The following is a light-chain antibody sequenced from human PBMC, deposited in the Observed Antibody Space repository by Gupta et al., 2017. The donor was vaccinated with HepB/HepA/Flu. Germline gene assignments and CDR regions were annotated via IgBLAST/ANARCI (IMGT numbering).Light chain of an antibody. CDR1: QSISSW. Sequence: DVQMTQSPSPLSVSLGDRVTITCRASQSISSWLAWYQQKPGKAPKLLIYKASSLESGVPSRFSGSGSRTEFTLTISSLQPDDFATYYCQQYNSYPCSFGQGTKLEIK. V-gene: IGKV1-5*03. J-gene: IGKJ2*04. CDR2: KAS. CDR3: QQYNSYPCS.